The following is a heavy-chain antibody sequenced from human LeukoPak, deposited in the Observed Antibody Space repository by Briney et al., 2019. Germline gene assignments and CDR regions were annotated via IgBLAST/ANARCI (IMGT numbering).Heavy chain of an antibody. CDR3: AKDLGIFGVVIIDNWFDP. D-gene: IGHD3-3*01. J-gene: IGHJ5*02. Sequence: GGSLRLSCAASGFTFSSYAMSWVRQAPGKGLELVSAISGSGGSTYYADSVKGRFTISRDNSKNTLYLQMNSLRAEDTAVYYCAKDLGIFGVVIIDNWFDPWGQGTLVTVSS. V-gene: IGHV3-23*01. CDR1: GFTFSSYA. CDR2: ISGSGGST.